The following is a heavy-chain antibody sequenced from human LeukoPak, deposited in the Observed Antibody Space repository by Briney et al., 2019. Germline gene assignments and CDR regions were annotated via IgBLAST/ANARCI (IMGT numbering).Heavy chain of an antibody. V-gene: IGHV3-23*01. CDR3: VKDRNSGYVSLDY. J-gene: IGHJ4*02. CDR2: ITGNGLST. Sequence: GGSLRLSCAASGFTFSSHAMAWVRQAPGKGLEWVSAITGNGLSTYYADSVKGRFTISRDNSKSTVYLQMSSLRAEDTAVYHCVKDRNSGYVSLDYWGQGTLVTVSS. D-gene: IGHD5-12*01. CDR1: GFTFSSHA.